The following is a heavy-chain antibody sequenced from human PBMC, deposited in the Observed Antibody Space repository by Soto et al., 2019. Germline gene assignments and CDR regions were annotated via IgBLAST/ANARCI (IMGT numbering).Heavy chain of an antibody. D-gene: IGHD4-17*01. CDR3: ARSPSRYGVEYFQH. Sequence: SVKVSCKASGGTFSSYAISWVRQAPGQGLEWMGGIIPIFGTANYAQKFQGRVTITADKSTSTAYMELSSLRSEDTAVYYCARSPSRYGVEYFQHWGQGTLVTVSS. CDR2: IIPIFGTA. CDR1: GGTFSSYA. J-gene: IGHJ1*01. V-gene: IGHV1-69*06.